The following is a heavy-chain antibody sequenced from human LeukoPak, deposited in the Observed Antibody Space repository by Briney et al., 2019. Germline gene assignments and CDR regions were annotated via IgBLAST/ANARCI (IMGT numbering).Heavy chain of an antibody. D-gene: IGHD6-6*01. CDR1: GFTFSSYW. CDR2: IKTDGSST. Sequence: GGSLRLSCAVAGFTFSSYWMHWVRQAPGKGPVWVSRIKTDGSSTGYADSVKGRFTISRDNAKNTLYLQMDSLRAEDTAVYYCARESAGAAPGDWGQGTLVTVSS. J-gene: IGHJ4*02. V-gene: IGHV3-74*01. CDR3: ARESAGAAPGD.